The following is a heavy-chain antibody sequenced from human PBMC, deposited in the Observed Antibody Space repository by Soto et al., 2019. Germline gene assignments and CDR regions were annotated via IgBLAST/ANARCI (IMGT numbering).Heavy chain of an antibody. CDR1: GGSFSGYY. CDR3: ASQAVLAAIFDY. J-gene: IGHJ4*02. D-gene: IGHD2-15*01. CDR2: INHSGST. V-gene: IGHV4-34*01. Sequence: QVQLQQWGAGLLKPSETLSLTCAVYGGSFSGYYWSWIRQPPGKGLEGIGEINHSGSTNYNPSLKGRVTIPVDTSKNPFSLKRRSVTAADTAVYYGASQAVLAAIFDYWGQGTLVTVSS.